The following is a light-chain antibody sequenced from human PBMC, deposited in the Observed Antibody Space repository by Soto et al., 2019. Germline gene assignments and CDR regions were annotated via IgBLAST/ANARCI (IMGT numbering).Light chain of an antibody. Sequence: DIQMTQSPSTLSAFVGDRVTITCRASQSISSWLAWYQQKPGKAPKFLIYDASSLESGVPSRFSGSGSGTEFTLTISSLQPDDFATYYCQQYNSYSTFGQGTKVDIK. CDR3: QQYNSYST. V-gene: IGKV1-5*01. J-gene: IGKJ1*01. CDR1: QSISSW. CDR2: DAS.